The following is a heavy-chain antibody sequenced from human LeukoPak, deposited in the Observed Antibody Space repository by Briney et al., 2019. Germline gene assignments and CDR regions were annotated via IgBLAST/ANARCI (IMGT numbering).Heavy chain of an antibody. J-gene: IGHJ4*02. CDR1: GFSLCTYA. D-gene: IGHD5-24*01. V-gene: IGHV3-23*01. CDR3: AKDAISGDGYWEFDY. CDR2: VFQSGNT. Sequence: GGSLRLSCAASGFSLCTYAMICVRQARGRGLECVSGVFQSGNTFYADAVKGRFTASRDNSKNILYLQMNSRRAEDTAIYYCAKDAISGDGYWEFDYWGQGNLVTVSS.